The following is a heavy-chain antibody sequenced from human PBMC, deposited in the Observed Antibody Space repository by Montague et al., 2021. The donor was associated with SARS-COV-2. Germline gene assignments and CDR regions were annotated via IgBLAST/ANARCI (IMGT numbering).Heavy chain of an antibody. CDR1: GASVSSGSHY. CDR3: ARGAGYSYGVDY. D-gene: IGHD5-18*01. CDR2: IYYSGSS. V-gene: IGHV4-61*01. J-gene: IGHJ4*02. Sequence: SETLSLTCTVSGASVSSGSHYWIWIRQPPGKGLEFIGYIYYSGSSKYNPSLKSRVTISLDTSTNQVSLKVSSVTAADSAVYFCARGAGYSYGVDYWGQGTLVTVSS.